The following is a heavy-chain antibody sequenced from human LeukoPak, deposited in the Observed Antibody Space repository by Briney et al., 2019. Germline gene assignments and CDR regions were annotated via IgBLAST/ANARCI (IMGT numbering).Heavy chain of an antibody. D-gene: IGHD2-15*01. CDR3: ARCGGYCSGGSCYHYYYYGMDV. Sequence: SETLSLTCAVYGGSFSGYYWSWIRQPPGKGLEWIGEINHSGSTNYNPSLKSRVTISVDTSKNQFSLKLSSVTAADTAVYYCARCGGYCSGGSCYHYYYYGMDVWGQGNTVTVSS. CDR2: INHSGST. CDR1: GGSFSGYY. V-gene: IGHV4-34*01. J-gene: IGHJ6*02.